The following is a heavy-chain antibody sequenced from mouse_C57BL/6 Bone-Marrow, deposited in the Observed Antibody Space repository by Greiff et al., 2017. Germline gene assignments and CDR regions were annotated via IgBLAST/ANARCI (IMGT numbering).Heavy chain of an antibody. CDR2: IDPSDSYT. CDR3: ARTVGTSYYCDY. CDR1: GYTFTSYW. V-gene: IGHV1-69*01. Sequence: QVQLQQPGAELVMPGASVKLSCKASGYTFTSYWMHWVKQRPGQGLEWIGEIDPSDSYTYYNQKFKGKSTLTVDKSPSTAYMQLSSLTSEDSAVYYCARTVGTSYYCDYWGQGTTLTVAS. J-gene: IGHJ2*01. D-gene: IGHD4-1*01.